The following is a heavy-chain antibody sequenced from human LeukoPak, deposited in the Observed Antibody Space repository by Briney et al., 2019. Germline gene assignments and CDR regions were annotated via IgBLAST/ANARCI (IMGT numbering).Heavy chain of an antibody. CDR1: GVSISNYY. CDR3: ARVEKYTSSGPTDP. D-gene: IGHD6-13*01. V-gene: IGHV4-59*12. J-gene: IGHJ5*02. Sequence: SETLSLTCTISGVSISNYYWTWIRQPPGKGLECIGYIYYSGSTTYHPSLTSRATISVATSKNQFSLKLSSVTAADTAVYYCARVEKYTSSGPTDPWGQGTLVTVSS. CDR2: IYYSGST.